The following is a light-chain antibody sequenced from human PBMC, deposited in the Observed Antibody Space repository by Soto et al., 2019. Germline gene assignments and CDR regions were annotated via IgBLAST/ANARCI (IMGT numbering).Light chain of an antibody. J-gene: IGKJ2*01. Sequence: DIVMTQSPDSLAVSLGERATINCKSSQSVLYSSNNKNYLAWYQQKPGQPPKLLIYWASTRESGVPDRFSGSGYGSDFTLTISSLQAEDMAVYYCQQYYSTPYTSGHGTKLEIK. CDR2: WAS. CDR3: QQYYSTPYT. V-gene: IGKV4-1*01. CDR1: QSVLYSSNNKNY.